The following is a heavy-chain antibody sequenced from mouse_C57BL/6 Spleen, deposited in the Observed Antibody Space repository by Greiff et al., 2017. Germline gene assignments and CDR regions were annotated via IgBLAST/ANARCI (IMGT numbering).Heavy chain of an antibody. CDR2: IDPSDSYT. CDR1: GYTFTSYW. Sequence: QVQLQQPGAELVMPGASVKLSCKASGYTFTSYWMHWVKQRPGQGLEWIGEIDPSDSYTNYNQKFKGKSTLTVDKSSSTAYMQLSSLTSEDSAVYYCARFFSYGNWGAMDYWGQGTSVTVSS. V-gene: IGHV1-69*01. J-gene: IGHJ4*01. D-gene: IGHD2-1*01. CDR3: ARFFSYGNWGAMDY.